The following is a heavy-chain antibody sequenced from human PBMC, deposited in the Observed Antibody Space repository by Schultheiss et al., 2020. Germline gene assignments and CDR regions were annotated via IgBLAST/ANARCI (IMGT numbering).Heavy chain of an antibody. V-gene: IGHV4-59*10. CDR3: ARERVVVVPAAMWFYYYGMDV. J-gene: IGHJ6*02. Sequence: SETLSLTCAVYGGSFSGYYWSWIRQPPGKGLEWIGRIYTSGSTNYNPSLKSRVTISVDTSKNQFSLKLSSVTAADTAVYYCARERVVVVPAAMWFYYYGMDVWGQGTTVTVSS. CDR1: GGSFSGYY. CDR2: IYTSGST. D-gene: IGHD2-2*01.